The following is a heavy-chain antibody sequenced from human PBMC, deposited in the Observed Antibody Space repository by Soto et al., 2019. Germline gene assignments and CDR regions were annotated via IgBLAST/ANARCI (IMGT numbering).Heavy chain of an antibody. CDR1: GFTVTAYW. Sequence: GGPRRLSCTATGFTVTAYWEHWVRQAPGKGLEWDARFKSDGSGPTYTVSVKGRFSISRHNAKNTVYMHMVNLSVEDGAVYYCERDAIFGRGVPDEYWGQGT. D-gene: IGHD3-3*01. CDR3: ERDAIFGRGVPDEY. CDR2: FKSDGSGP. J-gene: IGHJ4*02. V-gene: IGHV3-74*03.